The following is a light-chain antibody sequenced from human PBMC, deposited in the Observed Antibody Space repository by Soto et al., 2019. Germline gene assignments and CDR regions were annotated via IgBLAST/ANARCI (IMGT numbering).Light chain of an antibody. J-gene: IGKJ4*01. CDR1: QSVGRN. CDR2: DAS. Sequence: EIVLTQSPATLSLSPGERATLSCRASQSVGRNLGWYQQKPGQSPRLLIYDASNRATGIPARFSGSGSGTDFTRSISTLEPEDFAVYYCQQRNYPLTFGGGTKVEI. V-gene: IGKV3-11*01. CDR3: QQRNYPLT.